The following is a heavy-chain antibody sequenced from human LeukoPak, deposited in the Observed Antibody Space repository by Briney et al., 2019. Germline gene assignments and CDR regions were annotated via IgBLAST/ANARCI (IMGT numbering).Heavy chain of an antibody. D-gene: IGHD3-16*01. V-gene: IGHV4-34*01. J-gene: IGHJ4*02. CDR1: GGSFSGYY. CDR3: ARDRNGGVIDY. CDR2: INHSGCT. Sequence: SETLSLTCAVYGGSFSGYYWSWIRQPPGKGLEWVGEINHSGCTNYNPSLRSRVTISVDTSQNQFSLKLSSVTAADTAVYYCARDRNGGVIDYWGQGTLVTVSS.